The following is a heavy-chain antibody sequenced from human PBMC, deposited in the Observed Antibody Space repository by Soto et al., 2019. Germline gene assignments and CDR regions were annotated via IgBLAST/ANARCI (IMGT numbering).Heavy chain of an antibody. J-gene: IGHJ4*02. CDR2: VYHSGTT. Sequence: SETLSLTCTVSGGSISSYYWSWIRQSPGKGQEWIGYVYHSGTTNYNPSLESRVTMSLDTSKNQFSLKLNAVTAADTAVYYCASCPAGGAQCGFFDRWSQGTLVTVSS. V-gene: IGHV4-59*01. CDR1: GGSISSYY. D-gene: IGHD3-16*01. CDR3: ASCPAGGAQCGFFDR.